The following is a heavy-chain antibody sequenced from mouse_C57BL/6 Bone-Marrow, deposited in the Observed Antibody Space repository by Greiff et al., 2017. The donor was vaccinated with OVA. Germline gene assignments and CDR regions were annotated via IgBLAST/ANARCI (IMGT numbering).Heavy chain of an antibody. J-gene: IGHJ4*01. D-gene: IGHD1-1*01. Sequence: EVQLQQSGPGMVKPSQSLSLTCTVTGYSITSGYDWHWIRHFPGNKLEWMGYISYSGSTNYNPSLKSRISITHDTSKNHFFLKLNSVTTEDTATYYCATTVVATRYYAMDYWGQGTSVTVSS. CDR1: GYSITSGYD. CDR3: ATTVVATRYYAMDY. CDR2: ISYSGST. V-gene: IGHV3-1*01.